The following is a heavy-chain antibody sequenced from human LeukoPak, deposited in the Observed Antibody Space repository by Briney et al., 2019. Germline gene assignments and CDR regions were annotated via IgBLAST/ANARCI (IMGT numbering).Heavy chain of an antibody. CDR1: GGSISSYY. V-gene: IGHV4-4*09. CDR3: ARTCSTSSNFDY. J-gene: IGHJ4*02. CDR2: IYSSGST. D-gene: IGHD2-2*01. Sequence: SETLSLTCTVSGGSISSYYWSWIRQPPGKGLEWIGYIYSSGSTNYNPSLKSRVTISVDTSKEQFSLKLSSVTAADTALYYCARTCSTSSNFDYWGQGTLVTVSS.